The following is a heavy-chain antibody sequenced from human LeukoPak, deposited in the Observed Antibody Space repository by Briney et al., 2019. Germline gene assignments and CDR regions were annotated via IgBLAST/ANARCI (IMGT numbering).Heavy chain of an antibody. CDR2: ISAYNGNT. CDR1: GYTFTSYG. D-gene: IGHD3-10*01. Sequence: GASVKVSCKASGYTFTSYGISWVRQAPGQGLEWMGWISAYNGNTNYAQKLQGRVTMTTDTSTSTAYMELSRLRSDDTAVYYCARGGGDLGLVSDLMDVWGKGTTVTVSS. CDR3: ARGGGDLGLVSDLMDV. J-gene: IGHJ6*03. V-gene: IGHV1-18*01.